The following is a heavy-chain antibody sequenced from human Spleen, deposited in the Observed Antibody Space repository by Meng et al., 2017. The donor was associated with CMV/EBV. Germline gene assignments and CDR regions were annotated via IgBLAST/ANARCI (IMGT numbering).Heavy chain of an antibody. J-gene: IGHJ4*02. V-gene: IGHV3-23*01. D-gene: IGHD6-13*01. Sequence: GESLKISCAASGFTFSSYAMSWVHQAPGKGLEWVSAISGSGGSTYYADSVKGRFTISRDNSKNTLYLQMNSLRAEDTAVYYCARGSIAAAGTFDYWGQGTLVTVSS. CDR1: GFTFSSYA. CDR2: ISGSGGST. CDR3: ARGSIAAAGTFDY.